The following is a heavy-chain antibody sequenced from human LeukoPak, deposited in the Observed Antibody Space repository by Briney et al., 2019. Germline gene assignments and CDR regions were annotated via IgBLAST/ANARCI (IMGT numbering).Heavy chain of an antibody. D-gene: IGHD5-12*01. CDR1: GFTFSSYG. CDR2: IRYDGSNK. CDR3: AKGAGRYSGYPDGNFDY. V-gene: IGHV3-30*02. J-gene: IGHJ4*02. Sequence: PGGSLRLSCAASGFTFSSYGMHWVRQAPGKGLEWVAFIRYDGSNKYYADSVKGRFTIPRDNSKNTLYLQMNSLRAEDTAVYYCAKGAGRYSGYPDGNFDYWGQGTLVTVSS.